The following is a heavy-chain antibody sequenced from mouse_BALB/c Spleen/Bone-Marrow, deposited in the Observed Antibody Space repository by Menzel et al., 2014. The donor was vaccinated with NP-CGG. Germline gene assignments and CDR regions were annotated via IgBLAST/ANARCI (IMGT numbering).Heavy chain of an antibody. D-gene: IGHD2-10*02. Sequence: DVMLVESGGGLVQPGDSLRLSCATSGFTFSDFYMEWVRQPPGKRLEWIAASRNKAKYYTTEYSASVKGRFIVSRDTSQSVLYLQMNPLRAEDTAIYYCARDVGYGNYFVYWGQGTLVTVSA. CDR2: SRNKAKYYTT. CDR3: ARDVGYGNYFVY. CDR1: GFTFSDFY. J-gene: IGHJ3*01. V-gene: IGHV7-1*02.